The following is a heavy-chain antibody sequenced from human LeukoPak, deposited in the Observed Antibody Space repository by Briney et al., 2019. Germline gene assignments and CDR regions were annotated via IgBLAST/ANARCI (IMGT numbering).Heavy chain of an antibody. V-gene: IGHV1-8*01. CDR2: MSPNSGKT. CDR1: GYTFTRYV. Sequence: ASVKVSCKSSGYTFTRYVINWVRQATGQGLEWMGWMSPNSGKTGYAQKFEGRVTMTRNTSISTAYMELSSLRSEGTAVYYCARRAYDFWSGSQIYGMDVWGQGTTVTVSS. D-gene: IGHD3-3*01. J-gene: IGHJ6*02. CDR3: ARRAYDFWSGSQIYGMDV.